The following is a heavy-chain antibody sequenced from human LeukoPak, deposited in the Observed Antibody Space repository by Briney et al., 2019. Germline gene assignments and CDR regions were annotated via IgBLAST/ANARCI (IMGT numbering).Heavy chain of an antibody. J-gene: IGHJ4*02. CDR1: GGTFSSYA. CDR2: IIPIFGTA. D-gene: IGHD6-19*01. Sequence: GASVKVSCKASGGTFSSYAISRVRQAPGQGLEWMGRIIPIFGTANYAQKFQGRVTITTDESTSTAYMELSSLRSEDTAVYYCAREPYSSGWYYFDYWGQGTLVTVSS. V-gene: IGHV1-69*05. CDR3: AREPYSSGWYYFDY.